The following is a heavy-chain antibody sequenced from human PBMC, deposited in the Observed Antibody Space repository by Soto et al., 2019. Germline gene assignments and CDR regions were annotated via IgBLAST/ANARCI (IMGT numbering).Heavy chain of an antibody. CDR3: TRGGDAYKNGH. J-gene: IGHJ4*02. D-gene: IGHD2-21*01. CDR2: IHYSGST. CDR1: DGSVNDVTYY. Sequence: PSLILCLTYTVADGSVNDVTYYWSWIRQPPGKGLEWIGFIHYSGSTNYNPSLKSRVTMSVDTSKNQFSLKLTSVNAADTAVYYCTRGGDAYKNGHWGQGTLVPSPQ. V-gene: IGHV4-61*01.